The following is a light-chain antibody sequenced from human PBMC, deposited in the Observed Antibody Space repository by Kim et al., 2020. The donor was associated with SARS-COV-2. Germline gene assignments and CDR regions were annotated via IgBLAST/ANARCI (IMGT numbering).Light chain of an antibody. J-gene: IGKJ1*01. CDR2: DAT. Sequence: SPGERATLSCRASQTINDRLVWYQHKRGQAPRLLIYDATTRATGVPARFVGSGSETDFTLTISSLQSEDFAVYYCQQYYSTRLWTFGQGTKVDIK. CDR3: QQYYSTRLWT. CDR1: QTINDR. V-gene: IGKV3-15*01.